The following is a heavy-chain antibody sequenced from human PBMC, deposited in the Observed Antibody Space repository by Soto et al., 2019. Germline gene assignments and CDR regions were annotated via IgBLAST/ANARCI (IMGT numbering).Heavy chain of an antibody. CDR1: GYSISSGGYY. Sequence: SSETLSLTCTVSGYSISSGGYYWSWIRQHPGKGLEWIGYIYYSGSTYYNPSLKSRVTISVDTSKNQFSLKLSSVTAADTAVYYCARESVGARLGAFDIWGQGTMVTVSS. CDR3: ARESVGARLGAFDI. V-gene: IGHV4-31*03. J-gene: IGHJ3*02. CDR2: IYYSGST. D-gene: IGHD1-26*01.